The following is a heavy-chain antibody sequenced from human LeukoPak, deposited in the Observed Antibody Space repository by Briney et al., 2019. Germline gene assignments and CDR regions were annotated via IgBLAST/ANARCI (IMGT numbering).Heavy chain of an antibody. Sequence: GRSLRLSCAASGFTFRTFGMHWVRQAAGKGLEWVAIIWYDGINKYCADSVKGRFTISRDNSKNTLYLQMNSLRAEDTAVYYCARDYYDSSGQLHAGAHAFDVWGQGTMVTVSS. CDR1: GFTFRTFG. D-gene: IGHD3-22*01. V-gene: IGHV3-33*01. CDR3: ARDYYDSSGQLHAGAHAFDV. J-gene: IGHJ3*01. CDR2: IWYDGINK.